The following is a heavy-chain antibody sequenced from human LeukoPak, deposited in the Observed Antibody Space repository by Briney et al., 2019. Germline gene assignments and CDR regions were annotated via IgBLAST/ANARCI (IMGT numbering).Heavy chain of an antibody. CDR3: AREAYYYDSSGYLWVDAFDI. CDR1: GYTFTSYG. CDR2: IIPIFGTA. J-gene: IGHJ3*02. Sequence: VASVKVSCKASGYTFTSYGISWVRQAPGQGLEWMGGIIPIFGTANYAQKFQGRVTITADESTSTAYMELSSLRSEDTAVYYCAREAYYYDSSGYLWVDAFDIWGQGTMVTVSS. V-gene: IGHV1-69*13. D-gene: IGHD3-22*01.